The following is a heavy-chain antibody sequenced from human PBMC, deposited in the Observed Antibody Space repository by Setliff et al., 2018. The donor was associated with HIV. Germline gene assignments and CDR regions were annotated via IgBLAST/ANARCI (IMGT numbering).Heavy chain of an antibody. J-gene: IGHJ4*02. Sequence: PGGSLRLSCVASGFTVSSSDMSWIRQAPGKGLEWVSVISSSSSYIYYADSVKGRFTISRDNAKNSLYLQMNSLTAEDTAVYYCARENYYVTEYWGQGTLVTVSS. CDR3: ARENYYVTEY. CDR1: GFTVSSSD. CDR2: ISSSSSYI. D-gene: IGHD3-10*02. V-gene: IGHV3-21*04.